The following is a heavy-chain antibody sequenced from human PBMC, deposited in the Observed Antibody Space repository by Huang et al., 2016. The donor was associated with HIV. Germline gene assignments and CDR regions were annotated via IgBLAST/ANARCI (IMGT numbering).Heavy chain of an antibody. Sequence: EVQLVESGGGLVKPGGSLRLSCATSGFTFRSHSMNWVRQAPGKGLEWVEGISSENAYVYDADSVKGRFTISRDNAESSVFLQMNGLRAEDTAVYYCTRDNLGGSGWDMDYWGQGALVTVSS. CDR3: TRDNLGGSGWDMDY. D-gene: IGHD6-19*01. CDR1: GFTFRSHS. CDR2: ISSENAYV. V-gene: IGHV3-21*01. J-gene: IGHJ4*02.